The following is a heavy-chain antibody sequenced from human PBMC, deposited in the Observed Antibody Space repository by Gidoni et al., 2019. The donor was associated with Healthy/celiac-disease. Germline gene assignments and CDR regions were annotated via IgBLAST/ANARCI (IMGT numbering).Heavy chain of an antibody. CDR2: ISGSGGST. V-gene: IGHV3-23*01. CDR1: GFTFSSYA. CDR3: AKADNPYYYYMDV. J-gene: IGHJ6*03. Sequence: EVQLLESGGGLVQPGGSLRLSCAASGFTFSSYAMSWGRQAPGKGLEWVSAISGSGGSTYYADSVKCRFTISRDNSKNTLYLQMNSLRAEDTAVYYCAKADNPYYYYMDVWGKGTTVTVSS.